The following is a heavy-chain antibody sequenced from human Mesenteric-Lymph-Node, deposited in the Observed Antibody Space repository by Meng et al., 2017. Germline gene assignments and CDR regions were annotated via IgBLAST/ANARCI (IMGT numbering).Heavy chain of an antibody. D-gene: IGHD3-10*01. CDR1: GFTFSSYE. CDR2: ISSSGSTI. CDR3: ARGQIDYYMVRGVIIDY. Sequence: GESLKISCAASGFTFSSYEMNWVRQAPGKGLEWVSYISSSGSTIYYADSVKGRFTISRDNSKNTLYLQMNNLRTEDTAVYYCARGQIDYYMVRGVIIDYWGQGTLVTVSS. J-gene: IGHJ4*02. V-gene: IGHV3-48*03.